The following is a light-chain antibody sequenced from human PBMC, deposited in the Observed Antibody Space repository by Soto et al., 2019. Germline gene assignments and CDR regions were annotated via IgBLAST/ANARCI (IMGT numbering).Light chain of an antibody. Sequence: DIQMTQSPSSLSASVGDGVSITCRASQSTSNFLNWYQQKPGKAPKLLIYAASSLQSGVPSRFSGSGSGTDFTLTISSLQPEDFATYYCQQGYSSPYTFGQGTKLEIK. CDR3: QQGYSSPYT. V-gene: IGKV1-39*01. CDR2: AAS. CDR1: QSTSNF. J-gene: IGKJ2*01.